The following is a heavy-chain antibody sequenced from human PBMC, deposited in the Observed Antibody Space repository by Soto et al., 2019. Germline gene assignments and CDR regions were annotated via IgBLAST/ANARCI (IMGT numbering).Heavy chain of an antibody. Sequence: ETLSLTCTVSGDSMTNYYWNWLRQPPGKGLEWIGYIYYSGSTNYNPSLKSRVTISVDTSKNQFSLKLSSVTAADTAVYYCARDYYDSSGWWHDWGQGTLVTVSS. V-gene: IGHV4-59*01. CDR2: IYYSGST. CDR3: ARDYYDSSGWWHD. J-gene: IGHJ4*02. CDR1: GDSMTNYY. D-gene: IGHD3-22*01.